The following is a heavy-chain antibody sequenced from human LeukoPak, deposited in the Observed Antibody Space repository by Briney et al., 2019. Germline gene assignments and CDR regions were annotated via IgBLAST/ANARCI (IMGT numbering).Heavy chain of an antibody. CDR2: INHSGST. CDR1: GGSISSYY. J-gene: IGHJ5*02. CDR3: ARARYYDFWSGYYTGIFGFDP. D-gene: IGHD3-3*01. Sequence: SETLSLTCTVSGGSISSYYWSWIRQPPGKGLEWIGEINHSGSTNYNPSLKSRVTISVDTSKNQFSLKLSSVTAADTAVYYCARARYYDFWSGYYTGIFGFDPWGQGTLVTVSS. V-gene: IGHV4-34*01.